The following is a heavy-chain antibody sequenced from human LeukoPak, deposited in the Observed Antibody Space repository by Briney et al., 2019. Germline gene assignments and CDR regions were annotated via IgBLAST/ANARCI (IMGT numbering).Heavy chain of an antibody. CDR2: INPNSGGT. J-gene: IGHJ4*02. V-gene: IGHV1-2*02. Sequence: ASVKVSCTASGYTFTVYYMHWVRQAPGQGLEWMGWINPNSGGTNYAQKFQGRVTITRDTSISTAYMELSRLRSDDTAVYYCASALYCSGGSCYDYWGQGTLVTVSS. CDR1: GYTFTVYY. CDR3: ASALYCSGGSCYDY. D-gene: IGHD2-15*01.